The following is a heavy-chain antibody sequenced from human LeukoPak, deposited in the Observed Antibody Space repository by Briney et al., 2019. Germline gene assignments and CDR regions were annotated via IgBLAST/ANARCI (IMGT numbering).Heavy chain of an antibody. Sequence: PGRSLRLSCAASGFTLSNHWMHWVRQTPEKGLVWVSNISPDGSRTDYADSVKGRFTISRDNAENTLYLQMNSLRAEDTAVYYCASFYETNWGQGTLVTVSS. D-gene: IGHD2/OR15-2a*01. V-gene: IGHV3-74*01. CDR3: ASFYETN. CDR2: ISPDGSRT. CDR1: GFTLSNHW. J-gene: IGHJ4*02.